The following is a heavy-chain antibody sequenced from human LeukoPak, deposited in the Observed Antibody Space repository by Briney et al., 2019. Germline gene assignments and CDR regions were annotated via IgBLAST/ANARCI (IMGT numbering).Heavy chain of an antibody. Sequence: GGSLRLSCAASGFTFDYYWMSWVRQAPGKGLEWVANIKQDGSEAYYVDSVKGRFTISRDNAKNSLFLQMNSLRAEDTAVYYCAELGITMIGGVWGKGTTVTISS. J-gene: IGHJ6*04. CDR3: AELGITMIGGV. D-gene: IGHD3-10*02. V-gene: IGHV3-7*01. CDR1: GFTFDYYW. CDR2: IKQDGSEA.